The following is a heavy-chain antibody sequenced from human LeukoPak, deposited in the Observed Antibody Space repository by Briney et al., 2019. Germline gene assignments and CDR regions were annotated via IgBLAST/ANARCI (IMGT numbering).Heavy chain of an antibody. CDR3: ARDFFTLLGNCDTTTCQDH. Sequence: ASVKVSCKASGYTFNNYGINWVRQAPGQGLEWMGWISGYNSNTHSAQRFQGRVTMSTDTSTSTAYMELRSLTFDDTAVYYCARDFFTLLGNCDTTTCQDHWGQGTLVTVSS. V-gene: IGHV1-18*01. D-gene: IGHD2-15*01. CDR1: GYTFNNYG. CDR2: ISGYNSNT. J-gene: IGHJ4*02.